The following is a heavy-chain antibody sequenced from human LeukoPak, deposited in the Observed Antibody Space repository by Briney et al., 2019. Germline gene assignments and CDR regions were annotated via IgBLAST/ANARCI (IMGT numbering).Heavy chain of an antibody. CDR2: IYHSGST. CDR1: GGSISSSNW. Sequence: SGTLSLTCAVSGGSISSSNWWSWVRQPPGKGLEWIGEIYHSGSTNYNPSLKSRVTISVDKSKNQFSLKLSSVTAADTAVYYCASLPGLRYFDWLPFDYWGQGTLVTVSS. D-gene: IGHD3-9*01. CDR3: ASLPGLRYFDWLPFDY. J-gene: IGHJ4*02. V-gene: IGHV4-4*02.